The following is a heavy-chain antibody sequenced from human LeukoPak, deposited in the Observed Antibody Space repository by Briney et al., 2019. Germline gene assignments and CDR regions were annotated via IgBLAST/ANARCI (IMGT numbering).Heavy chain of an antibody. Sequence: SETLSLTCTVSGGSISSSSYYWGWIRQPPGKGLEWIGSIYYSGSTYYNPSLKSRVTISVDTSKNQFSLKLSSVTAADTAVYYCARRGAGYYGSGSYYKDGFDPWGQGTLVTVSS. V-gene: IGHV4-39*01. CDR1: GGSISSSSYY. CDR2: IYYSGST. D-gene: IGHD3-10*01. J-gene: IGHJ5*02. CDR3: ARRGAGYYGSGSYYKDGFDP.